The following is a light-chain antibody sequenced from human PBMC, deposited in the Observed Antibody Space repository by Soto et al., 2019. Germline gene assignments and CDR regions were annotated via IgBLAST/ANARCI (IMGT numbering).Light chain of an antibody. V-gene: IGLV2-14*02. CDR3: VSFTRTKTHV. CDR1: SSDFGSYKF. Sequence: QPVATQPASEAGCRGQSVTISCTGTSSDFGSYKFVSWYQHHPGKVPKVIIYETSKRPSGVSDRFSGSKSGNTASLTISGLQAEDEADYYCVSFTRTKTHVFGSGNKVTVL. CDR2: ETS. J-gene: IGLJ1*01.